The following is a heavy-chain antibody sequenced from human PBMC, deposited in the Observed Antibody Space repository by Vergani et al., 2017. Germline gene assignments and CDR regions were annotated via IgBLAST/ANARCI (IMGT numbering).Heavy chain of an antibody. V-gene: IGHV3-11*06. Sequence: QVQLVESGGGLVKPGGSLRLSCAASGFTFSDYYMSWIRQAPGKGLEWVSYISSSSSYTNYADSVKGRFTISRDNAKNSLYLQMNSLRAEDTAVYYCARDHIVSGAFDIWGQGTMVTVSS. D-gene: IGHD2-21*01. J-gene: IGHJ3*02. CDR3: ARDHIVSGAFDI. CDR1: GFTFSDYY. CDR2: ISSSSSYT.